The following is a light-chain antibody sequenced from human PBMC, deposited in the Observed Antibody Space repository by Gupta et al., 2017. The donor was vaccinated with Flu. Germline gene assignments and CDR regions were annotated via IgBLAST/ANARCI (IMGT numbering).Light chain of an antibody. CDR2: DVN. V-gene: IGLV2-14*01. CDR3: SSYTSSSTFV. Sequence: QSALTQPASVSGSPGQSITISCTGTSSDVGGYNSVSWYQHHPGKTHKLMIYDVNHRPAAISSRFSGSKSGNTASLTISGLQAEDEADYYCSSYTSSSTFVFGTGTKVTVL. J-gene: IGLJ1*01. CDR1: SSDVGGYNS.